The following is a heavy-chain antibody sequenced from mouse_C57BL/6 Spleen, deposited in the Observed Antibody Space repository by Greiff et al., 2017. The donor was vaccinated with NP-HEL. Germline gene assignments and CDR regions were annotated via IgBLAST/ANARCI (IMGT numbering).Heavy chain of an antibody. V-gene: IGHV1-15*01. Sequence: VKLQESGAELVRPGASVTLSCKASGYTFTDYEMHWVKQTPVHGLEWIGAIDPETGGTAYNQKFKGKAILTADKSSSTAYMELRSLTSEDSAVYYCTRKDLLWLRRGYYFDYWGQGTTLTVSS. CDR1: GYTFTDYE. J-gene: IGHJ2*01. D-gene: IGHD2-2*01. CDR2: IDPETGGT. CDR3: TRKDLLWLRRGYYFDY.